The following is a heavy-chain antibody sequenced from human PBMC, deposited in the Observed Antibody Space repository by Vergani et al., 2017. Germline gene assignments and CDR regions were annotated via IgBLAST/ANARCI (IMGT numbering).Heavy chain of an antibody. D-gene: IGHD3-10*01. CDR2: ISYDGSNK. CDR1: GFTFSSYG. J-gene: IGHJ4*02. Sequence: QVQLVESGGGVVQPGRSLRLSCAASGFTFSSYGMHWVRQAPGKGLEWVAVISYDGSNKYYADSVKGRFTISRDNSKNTLYLQMNSLRAEDTAVYYCARGVTMVRGVIITSYFDYWGQGTLVTVSS. CDR3: ARGVTMVRGVIITSYFDY. V-gene: IGHV3-30*03.